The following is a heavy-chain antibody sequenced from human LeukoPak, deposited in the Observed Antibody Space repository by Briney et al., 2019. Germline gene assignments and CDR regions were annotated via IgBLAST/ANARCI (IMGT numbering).Heavy chain of an antibody. V-gene: IGHV4-59*08. J-gene: IGHJ4*02. CDR3: ARHGGSYSFDY. CDR1: GGSISSYY. Sequence: SETLSLTCTVSGGSISSYYWSWIRQPPGKGLEWIGYFYNSGSTNYNPSLKSRVTISVDTSKNQFSLKLSSVTAAGTAVYYCARHGGSYSFDYWGQGTLVTVSS. CDR2: FYNSGST. D-gene: IGHD1-26*01.